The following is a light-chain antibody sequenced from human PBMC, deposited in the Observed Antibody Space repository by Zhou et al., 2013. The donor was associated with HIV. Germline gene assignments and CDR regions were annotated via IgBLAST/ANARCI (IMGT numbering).Light chain of an antibody. V-gene: IGKV3-20*01. CDR3: QQYGSSPIT. CDR2: AAS. J-gene: IGKJ5*01. Sequence: ENVLTQSPGTLSMFSGERATLSCRASQTVAASHLAWYQQKPGQAPRLVIYAASSRATGIPDRFSGSGSGTDFTLTISRLEPEDFAVYYCQQYGSSPITFGPGTRLDMK. CDR1: QTVAASH.